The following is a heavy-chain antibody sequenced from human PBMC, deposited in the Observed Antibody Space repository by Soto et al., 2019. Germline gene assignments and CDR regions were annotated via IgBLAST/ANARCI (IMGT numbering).Heavy chain of an antibody. D-gene: IGHD5-12*01. CDR1: GYSFTNYG. CDR3: ARGGSGYNEIDY. CDR2: ISPYNGDT. V-gene: IGHV1-18*01. Sequence: QVQLVQSGAEVQKPGASVKVSCKTSGYSFTNYGISWVRQAPGQGLEWMGWISPYNGDTKYAERLQGRVTMTADSSTTTAYMELGSLTSDDTAVYYWARGGSGYNEIDYWGQGTLVTVSS. J-gene: IGHJ4*02.